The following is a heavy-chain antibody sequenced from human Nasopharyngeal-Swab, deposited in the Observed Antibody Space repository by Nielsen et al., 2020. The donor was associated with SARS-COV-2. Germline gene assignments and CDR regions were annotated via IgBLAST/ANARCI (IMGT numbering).Heavy chain of an antibody. V-gene: IGHV3-69-1*01. D-gene: IGHD5-12*01. CDR3: ARAPSVRLNWFDP. CDR2: ISSSSYI. J-gene: IGHJ5*02. Sequence: VRQAPGKGLEWVSSISSSSYIYYADSVKGRFTISRDNAKNSLYLQMNSLRAEDTAVYYCARAPSVRLNWFDPWGQGTLVTVSS.